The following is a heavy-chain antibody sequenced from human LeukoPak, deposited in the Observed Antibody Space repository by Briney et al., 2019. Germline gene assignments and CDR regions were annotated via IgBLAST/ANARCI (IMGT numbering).Heavy chain of an antibody. V-gene: IGHV3-23*01. CDR3: AKNKGELDFDY. CDR2: ISGSGGST. J-gene: IGHJ4*02. D-gene: IGHD1-26*01. Sequence: GGSLRLSCAASGFTFSSYAMSWVHQAPGKGLEWVSSISGSGGSTYYADSVKGRFTISRDNSKNTLYLQMNSLRAEDTAVYYCAKNKGELDFDYWGQGTLVTVSS. CDR1: GFTFSSYA.